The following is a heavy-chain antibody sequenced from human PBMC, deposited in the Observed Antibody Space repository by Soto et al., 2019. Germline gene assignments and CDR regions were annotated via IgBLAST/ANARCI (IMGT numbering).Heavy chain of an antibody. D-gene: IGHD3-10*01. CDR1: VCTFSRYT. Sequence: ASVKVSCKASVCTFSRYTIIWARQAPGQGLEWMGWMNPNSGKTDYAQKFQGRVTITRNKSTSTAYMELSSLRSEDTAVYYCAITHLRFGEHHYWGQGTLVTVSS. V-gene: IGHV1-8*03. CDR3: AITHLRFGEHHY. J-gene: IGHJ4*02. CDR2: MNPNSGKT.